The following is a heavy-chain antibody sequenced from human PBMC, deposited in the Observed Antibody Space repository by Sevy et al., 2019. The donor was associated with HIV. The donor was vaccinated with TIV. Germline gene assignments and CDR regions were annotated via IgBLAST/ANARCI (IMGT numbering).Heavy chain of an antibody. V-gene: IGHV3-15*07. Sequence: GGSLRLSCAASGFTFSNAWMNWVRQAPGKGLEWVGRIKSKYDGGTTDYAAPVKGRFTISRDDSKNMLYLQMNSLQTVYTALYNGTTEGCYCSGSYLGAGMDVWGQGTTVTVSS. D-gene: IGHD3-10*01. J-gene: IGHJ6*02. CDR2: IKSKYDGGTT. CDR3: TTEGCYCSGSYLGAGMDV. CDR1: GFTFSNAW.